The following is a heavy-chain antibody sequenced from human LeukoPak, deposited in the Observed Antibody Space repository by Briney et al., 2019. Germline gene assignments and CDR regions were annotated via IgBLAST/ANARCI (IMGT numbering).Heavy chain of an antibody. CDR1: GYSFTSYW. CDR2: IYPGDSDT. Sequence: RGESLQISCKGSGYSFTSYWIGWVRQMPGKGLEWMGIIYPGDSDTRYSPSFQGQVTISADKSISTAYLQWSSLKASDTAMYYCARRSAAAGTGSEWFDPWGQGTLVTVSS. J-gene: IGHJ5*02. CDR3: ARRSAAAGTGSEWFDP. D-gene: IGHD6-13*01. V-gene: IGHV5-51*01.